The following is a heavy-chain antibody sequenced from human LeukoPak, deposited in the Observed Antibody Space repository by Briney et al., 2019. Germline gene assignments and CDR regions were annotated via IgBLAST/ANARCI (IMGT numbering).Heavy chain of an antibody. Sequence: GESLRLSCAASGFTFSNAWMSWVRQAPGKGLEWVGRIKSKTDGGTTDYAAPVKGRFTISRDDSKNTLYLQMNSLKTEDTAGYYCTTDQEAERNAFDIWGQGTMVTVSS. CDR3: TTDQEAERNAFDI. D-gene: IGHD1-14*01. CDR2: IKSKTDGGTT. CDR1: GFTFSNAW. V-gene: IGHV3-15*01. J-gene: IGHJ3*02.